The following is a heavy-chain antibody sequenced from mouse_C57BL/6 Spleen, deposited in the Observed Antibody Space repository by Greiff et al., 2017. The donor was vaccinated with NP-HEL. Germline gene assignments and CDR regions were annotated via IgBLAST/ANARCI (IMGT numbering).Heavy chain of an antibody. V-gene: IGHV3-6*01. D-gene: IGHD1-1*01. CDR2: LSYDGSN. Sequence: DVKLQESGPGLVKPSQSLSLTCSVTGYSIPSGYYWNWIRQFPGNKLEWMGYLSYDGSNNYNPSLKNRLSITRDTSKNQFFLKLKSVTTEDTATYYCASYYYGSSPDYWGQGTTLTVAS. CDR3: ASYYYGSSPDY. J-gene: IGHJ2*01. CDR1: GYSIPSGYY.